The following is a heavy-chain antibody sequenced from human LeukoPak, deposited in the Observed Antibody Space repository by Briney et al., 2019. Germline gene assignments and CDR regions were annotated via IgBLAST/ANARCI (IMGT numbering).Heavy chain of an antibody. CDR3: ARVGSSWFYYYYYGMDV. Sequence: GGSLRLSCAASGFTFSSYDMHWVRQATGKGLEWVSAIGTAGDTYYPGSVKGRFTISRENAKNSLYLQMNSLRAGDTAVYYCARVGSSWFYYYYYGMDVWGQGTTVTVSS. CDR1: GFTFSSYD. CDR2: IGTAGDT. J-gene: IGHJ6*02. V-gene: IGHV3-13*01. D-gene: IGHD6-13*01.